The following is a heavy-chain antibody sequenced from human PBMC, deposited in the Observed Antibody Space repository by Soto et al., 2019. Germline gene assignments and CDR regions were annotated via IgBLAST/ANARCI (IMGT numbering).Heavy chain of an antibody. Sequence: PSETLSLTCAVSGGSISSGGHYWSWIRHHPGKGLEWIGYMYYSGSTYYNPSLKSRVTMLVDTSKNQFSLKLSSVTAADTAVYYCSWYSGSGSSYHWLASWGQGTLVTVSS. D-gene: IGHD3-10*01. CDR1: GGSISSGGHY. CDR3: SWYSGSGSSYHWLAS. CDR2: MYYSGST. V-gene: IGHV4-31*11. J-gene: IGHJ5*01.